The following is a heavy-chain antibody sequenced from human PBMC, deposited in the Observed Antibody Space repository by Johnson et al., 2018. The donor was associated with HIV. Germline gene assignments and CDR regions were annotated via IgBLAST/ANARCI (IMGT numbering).Heavy chain of an antibody. Sequence: QVQLVESGGGLVKPGGSLRLSCVGSGFTFSDHYMSWVRQAPGKGLEWVSFIRSSGSTIYYSDSVKGRFTISRDNAKNSLYLQMTSLRAEDTAVYFCVRDRGTVVIWSDARDFWGQGTMVTVSS. V-gene: IGHV3-11*04. J-gene: IGHJ3*01. CDR3: VRDRGTVVIWSDARDF. CDR1: GFTFSDHY. CDR2: IRSSGSTI. D-gene: IGHD3-22*01.